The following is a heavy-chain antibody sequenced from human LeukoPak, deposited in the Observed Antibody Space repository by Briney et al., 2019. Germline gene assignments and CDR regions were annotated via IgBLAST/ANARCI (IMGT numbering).Heavy chain of an antibody. J-gene: IGHJ4*02. CDR3: ARHSGIAARPMLYYFDY. D-gene: IGHD6-6*01. CDR1: GGSTSSYY. CDR2: IYTSGST. Sequence: SETLSLTCTVSGGSTSSYYWSWIRQPPGKGLEWIGYIYTSGSTNYNPSLKSRVTISVDTSKNQFSLKRSSVTAADTAVYYCARHSGIAARPMLYYFDYWGQGTLVTVSS. V-gene: IGHV4-4*09.